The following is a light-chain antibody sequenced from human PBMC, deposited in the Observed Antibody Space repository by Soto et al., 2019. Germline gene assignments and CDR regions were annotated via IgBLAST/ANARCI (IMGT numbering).Light chain of an antibody. J-gene: IGKJ3*01. CDR2: AAS. Sequence: DIQMTQSPSSLSACVGDRVTITGRASQIISSYLNWYQQKPGKAPKLLIYAASSLHSGVPSRFSGSGSGTDFTLTIVNLQPEDFATYFCQQSFSTPFTFGPGTKVDIK. CDR3: QQSFSTPFT. V-gene: IGKV1-39*01. CDR1: QIISSY.